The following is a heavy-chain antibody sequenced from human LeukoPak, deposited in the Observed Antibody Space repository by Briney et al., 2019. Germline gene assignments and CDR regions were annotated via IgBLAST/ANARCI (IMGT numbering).Heavy chain of an antibody. CDR3: ARARYETRIWPKSRYDYYHYIDV. D-gene: IGHD3-3*01. CDR1: GGTFSSYD. CDR2: IIPIFGTA. Sequence: SVKVSCKASGGTFSSYDISWVRQAPGQGLEWMGGIIPIFGTANYAQKFQGRVTITRDTSASTAYMELSSLRSEDMAVYYCARARYETRIWPKSRYDYYHYIDVWGKGTTVTVSS. J-gene: IGHJ6*03. V-gene: IGHV1-69*05.